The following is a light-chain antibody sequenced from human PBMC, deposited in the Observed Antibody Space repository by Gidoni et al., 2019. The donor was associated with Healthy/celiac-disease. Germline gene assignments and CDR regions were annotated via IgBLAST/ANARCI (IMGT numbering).Light chain of an antibody. CDR3: QQYGSAPST. J-gene: IGKJ4*01. V-gene: IGKV3-20*01. CDR2: GAS. Sequence: EIVLTQSPGTLSLAPGERATLSCRASQSVSSSYLAWYQQKPGQAPRPLIYGASSRATGIPDRFSGSGSGTDFTLTISRLEPEEFAVYYCQQYGSAPSTFGGGTKVEIK. CDR1: QSVSSSY.